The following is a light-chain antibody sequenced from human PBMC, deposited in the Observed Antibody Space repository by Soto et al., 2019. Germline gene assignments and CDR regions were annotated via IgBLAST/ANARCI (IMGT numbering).Light chain of an antibody. V-gene: IGKV3-20*01. CDR3: QQYACSPPP. Sequence: EIVLTQSPGTLSLSPGERATLSCRASQSVTSNYLAWYQQEPGQAPRLLIYGASSRATGIPDRFSGSGSGTDFTLTISRLEPEDFAVYYCQQYACSPPPFGLGTKVDI. J-gene: IGKJ1*01. CDR1: QSVTSNY. CDR2: GAS.